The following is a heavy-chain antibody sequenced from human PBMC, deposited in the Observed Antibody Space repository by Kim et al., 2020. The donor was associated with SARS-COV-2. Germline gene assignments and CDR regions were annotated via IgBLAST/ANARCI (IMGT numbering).Heavy chain of an antibody. CDR2: IWYDGSNK. V-gene: IGHV3-33*08. CDR1: GFTFSSYG. D-gene: IGHD6-6*01. CDR3: ARDPPYSSSSDFDY. Sequence: GSLRLSCAASGFTFSSYGMHWVRQAPGKGLEWVAVIWYDGSNKYYADSVKGRFTISRDNSKNTLYLQMNSLRAEDTAVYYCARDPPYSSSSDFDYWGQGTLVTVSS. J-gene: IGHJ4*02.